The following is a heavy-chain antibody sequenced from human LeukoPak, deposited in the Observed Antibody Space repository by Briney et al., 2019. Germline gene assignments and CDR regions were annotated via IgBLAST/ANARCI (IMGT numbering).Heavy chain of an antibody. CDR2: IDQGGRVR. CDR3: ARDPESSSFDL. J-gene: IGHJ4*02. D-gene: IGHD6-13*01. CDR1: GFSFSTYW. V-gene: IGHV3-7*01. Sequence: GSLRLSCAASGFSFSTYWMSCVRQPPQKGLEFVANIDQGGRVRNYRDSLKGRCTSSRDNAKKSLYLEINSLRADDTAVYYCARDPESSSFDLWGRGALVTVSS.